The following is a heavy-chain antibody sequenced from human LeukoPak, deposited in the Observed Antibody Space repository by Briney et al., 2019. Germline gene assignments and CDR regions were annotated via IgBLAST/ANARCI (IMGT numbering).Heavy chain of an antibody. Sequence: ASVKVSCKASGYTFTSYDTNWVRQAPGQGLEWMGWMNPNTANTGYAQKLQCRVTMTTDTSTSTAYMELRSLRSDDTAVYYCARVTPLGWFDPWGQGTQVTVSS. J-gene: IGHJ5*02. CDR3: ARVTPLGWFDP. CDR2: MNPNTANT. V-gene: IGHV1-8*01. CDR1: GYTFTSYD.